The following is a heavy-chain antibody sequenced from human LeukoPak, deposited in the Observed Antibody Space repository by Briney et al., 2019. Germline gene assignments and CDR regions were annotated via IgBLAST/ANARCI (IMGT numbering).Heavy chain of an antibody. CDR1: GGTFSSYA. CDR3: ASGPDGPLDY. V-gene: IGHV1-69*04. J-gene: IGHJ4*02. CDR2: IIPILGVA. Sequence: SVKVSCKASGGTFSSYAISWVRQAPGQGLEWMGRIIPILGVANYAQKFQGRVTITADKSTSTAYMELSSLRSEDTAVYYCASGPDGPLDYWGQGTLVTVSS. D-gene: IGHD5-24*01.